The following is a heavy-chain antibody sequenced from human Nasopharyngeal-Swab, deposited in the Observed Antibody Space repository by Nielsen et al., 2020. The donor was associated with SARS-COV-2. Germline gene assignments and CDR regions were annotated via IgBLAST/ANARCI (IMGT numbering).Heavy chain of an antibody. D-gene: IGHD1-20*01. CDR1: GFTFSNYW. V-gene: IGHV3-7*01. CDR3: ARVSRAISGDY. Sequence: GESLKISWADSGFTFSNYWMSWVGQARGKGLEWVANIKEDGSAKYYVDSVKGRFTISRDNAEKSLYLEMNSLRAEDTAVYYCARVSRAISGDYWGQGTLVTVSS. J-gene: IGHJ4*02. CDR2: IKEDGSAK.